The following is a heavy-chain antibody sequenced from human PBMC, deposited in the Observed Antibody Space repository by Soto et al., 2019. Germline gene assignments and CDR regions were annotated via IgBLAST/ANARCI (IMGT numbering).Heavy chain of an antibody. CDR2: IHYSGST. Sequence: SETLSLTCTVSGDSISSYYWDWIRQPPGKGLEWIGYIHYSGSTNYNPSLKSRVTISVDTPKNQFSLKVNSMTAADTAVYYCARGGLAARKGRWFDPWGQRTLVTVSS. D-gene: IGHD6-6*01. V-gene: IGHV4-59*01. CDR1: GDSISSYY. J-gene: IGHJ5*02. CDR3: ARGGLAARKGRWFDP.